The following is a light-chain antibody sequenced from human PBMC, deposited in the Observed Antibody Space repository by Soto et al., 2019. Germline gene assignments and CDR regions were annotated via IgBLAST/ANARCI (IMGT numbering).Light chain of an antibody. Sequence: EIVLTQSPATLSLSQGQRSTLSCRPSQSVSRYLAWYQQTPGQAHRLIRYEAYNRATGIPARFSGSGSGTDFTLTIRSLEPEDFAVYDGQQRSNWPPFTVGQGTRLEIK. CDR1: QSVSRY. J-gene: IGKJ5*01. CDR3: QQRSNWPPFT. CDR2: EAY. V-gene: IGKV3-11*01.